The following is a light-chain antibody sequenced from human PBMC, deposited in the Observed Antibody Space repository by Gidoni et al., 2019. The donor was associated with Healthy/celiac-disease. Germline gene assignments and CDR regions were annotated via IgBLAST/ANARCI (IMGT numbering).Light chain of an antibody. V-gene: IGKV3-20*01. Sequence: DIVLAHSPGTLSLSPGESATLSCRASQSVSSSYLAWYQQKPGQAPRLLIYGASSRATGIPDRFSGSGSGTDFTLTISRLEPEDVAVYYCQQYGSSPLTFGGGTKVEIK. CDR1: QSVSSSY. CDR3: QQYGSSPLT. CDR2: GAS. J-gene: IGKJ4*01.